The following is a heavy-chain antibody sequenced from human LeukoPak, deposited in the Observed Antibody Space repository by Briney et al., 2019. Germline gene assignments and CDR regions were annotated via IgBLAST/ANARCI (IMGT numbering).Heavy chain of an antibody. CDR1: GGSFSGHY. V-gene: IGHV4-34*01. J-gene: IGHJ4*02. CDR3: ARHSTKRLRYFDWLPPTPRFDY. D-gene: IGHD3-9*01. Sequence: SETLSLTCAVYGGSFSGHYWSWIRQPPGKGLEWIGEINHSGSTNYNPSLKSRVTISVDTSKNQFSLKLSSVTAADTAVYYCARHSTKRLRYFDWLPPTPRFDYWGQGTLVTVSS. CDR2: INHSGST.